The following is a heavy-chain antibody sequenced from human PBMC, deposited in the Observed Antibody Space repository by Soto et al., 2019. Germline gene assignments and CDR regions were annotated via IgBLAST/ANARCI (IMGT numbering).Heavy chain of an antibody. CDR1: GGSVSSGSYY. J-gene: IGHJ4*02. CDR3: ARTMVGARAGYFDY. Sequence: QVQLQESGPGLVKPSETLSLTCTVSGGSVSSGSYYWSWIRQPPGEGLEWIGYIYYSGSTNYNPSLKSRVTISVDTSKNQFSLKLSSVTAADTAVYYCARTMVGARAGYFDYWGRGTLVTVSS. V-gene: IGHV4-61*01. CDR2: IYYSGST. D-gene: IGHD1-26*01.